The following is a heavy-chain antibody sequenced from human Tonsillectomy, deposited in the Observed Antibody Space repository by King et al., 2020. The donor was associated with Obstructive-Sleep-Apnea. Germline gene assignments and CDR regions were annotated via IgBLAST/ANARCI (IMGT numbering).Heavy chain of an antibody. J-gene: IGHJ6*02. CDR1: GGSISSGGYY. CDR3: ARDKSTMVRGKYYYYGMDV. D-gene: IGHD3-10*01. V-gene: IGHV4-31*03. Sequence: QLQESGPGLVKPSQTLSLTCTVSGGSISSGGYYWSWIRQHPGKGLEWIGYIYYSGSTYYNPSLKSRVTISVDTSKNQFSLKLSSVTAADTAVDYCARDKSTMVRGKYYYYGMDVWGQGTTVTVSS. CDR2: IYYSGST.